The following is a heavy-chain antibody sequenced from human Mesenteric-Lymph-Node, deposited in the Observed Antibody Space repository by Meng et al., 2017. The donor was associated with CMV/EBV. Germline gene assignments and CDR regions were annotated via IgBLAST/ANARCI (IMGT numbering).Heavy chain of an antibody. D-gene: IGHD3-22*01. CDR3: AHMGADRDDSSGPYYFDY. CDR2: NYWDDDK. Sequence: SLRTSGVGVGWIRQRQGKAREWLAVNYWDDDKRYSPALKSRLTITKDTTKNQVVLTMTNMDPVDTATYYCAHMGADRDDSSGPYYFDYWGQGTLVTVSS. CDR1: SLRTSGVG. J-gene: IGHJ4*02. V-gene: IGHV2-5*02.